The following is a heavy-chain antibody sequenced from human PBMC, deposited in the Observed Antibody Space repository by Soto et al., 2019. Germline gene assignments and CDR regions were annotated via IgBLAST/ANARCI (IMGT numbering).Heavy chain of an antibody. CDR1: GYTFTSYA. CDR3: ARARSWRYFDL. J-gene: IGHJ2*01. Sequence: QVQLVKSGAEEKKPGASVKVSCKASGYTFTSYAMHWVRQAPGQRLEWMGWINAGNGNTKYSQKFQGRVTITRDTSANTAYMELSSLRSEDMAVYYCARARSWRYFDLCGRGTLVTVSS. CDR2: INAGNGNT. V-gene: IGHV1-3*05.